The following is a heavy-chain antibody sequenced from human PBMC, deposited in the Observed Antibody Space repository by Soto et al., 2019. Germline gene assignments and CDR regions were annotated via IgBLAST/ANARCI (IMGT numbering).Heavy chain of an antibody. CDR2: IRNKANNYAT. Sequence: GSLRLSCAASGFTFSGSAIHWVRQASGKGLEWVGRIRNKANNYATAYAASVKGRFTISRDDSKNTAYLQMNSLKTEDTAVYYCTRHDPSIPAYSYYYMDVWGKGTTVTVSS. CDR3: TRHDPSIPAYSYYYMDV. V-gene: IGHV3-73*01. CDR1: GFTFSGSA. J-gene: IGHJ6*03. D-gene: IGHD2-21*01.